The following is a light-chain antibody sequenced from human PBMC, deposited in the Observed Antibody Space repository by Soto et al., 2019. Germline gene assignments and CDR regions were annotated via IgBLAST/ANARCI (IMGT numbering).Light chain of an antibody. J-gene: IGLJ1*01. Sequence: QSVLTQPASVSGSPGQSITISCTGTSSDVGGYNYVSWYQQLPGKAPKLMIYEVSNRPSGVSIRFSGSKSGNTASLTISGLRAEDEADYYCNSYTTTSTPYVFGPGTKVTVL. V-gene: IGLV2-14*01. CDR3: NSYTTTSTPYV. CDR2: EVS. CDR1: SSDVGGYNY.